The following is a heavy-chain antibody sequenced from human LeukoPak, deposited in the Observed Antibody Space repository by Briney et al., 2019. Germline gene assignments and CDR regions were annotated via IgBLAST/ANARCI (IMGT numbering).Heavy chain of an antibody. Sequence: GGSLRLSCAASGFTFSSYGMHWVRQAPGKGLEWVAVISYDGSNKYYADSVKGRFTISRDNSKNTLYLQMNSLRAEDTAVYYCAKDSTSYYYDSSGYYLGYFQHWGQGTLVTVSS. V-gene: IGHV3-30*18. CDR3: AKDSTSYYYDSSGYYLGYFQH. CDR2: ISYDGSNK. D-gene: IGHD3-22*01. J-gene: IGHJ1*01. CDR1: GFTFSSYG.